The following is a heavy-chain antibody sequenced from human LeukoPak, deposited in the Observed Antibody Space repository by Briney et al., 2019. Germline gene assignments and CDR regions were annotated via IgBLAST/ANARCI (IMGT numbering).Heavy chain of an antibody. V-gene: IGHV4-39*07. D-gene: IGHD6-13*01. CDR3: ATRGRYSSSWYLFDY. CDR1: GVSISSSNSY. J-gene: IGHJ4*02. Sequence: PSETLSLTCTVSGVSISSSNSYWGWIRQPPGKGLEWIGEINHSGSTNYNPSLKSRVTISVDTSKNQFSLKLSSVTAADTAVYYCATRGRYSSSWYLFDYWGQGTLVTVSS. CDR2: INHSGST.